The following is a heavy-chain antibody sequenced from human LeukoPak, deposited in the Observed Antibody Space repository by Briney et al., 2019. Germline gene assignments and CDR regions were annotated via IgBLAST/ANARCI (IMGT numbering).Heavy chain of an antibody. J-gene: IGHJ4*02. CDR2: ISAYNGNT. Sequence: ASVKVSCKASGYTFTSYGISWVRQAPGQGLEWMGWISAYNGNTNYAQKLQGRVTMTTDTSTSTAYMELRSLRSDDTAVYYCARGLRGPFPYGSGDEPFDYWGQGTLVTVSS. D-gene: IGHD6-19*01. V-gene: IGHV1-18*01. CDR1: GYTFTSYG. CDR3: ARGLRGPFPYGSGDEPFDY.